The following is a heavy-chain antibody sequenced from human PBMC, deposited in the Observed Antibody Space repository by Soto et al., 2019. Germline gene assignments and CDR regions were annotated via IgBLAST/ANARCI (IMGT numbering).Heavy chain of an antibody. Sequence: GGSLRLSCAASGFTFSSYAMHWVRQAPGKGLEWVAVISYDGSNKYYADSVKGRFTISRDSSKNTLYLQMNSLRAEDTAVYYCARGEYYYDSSGYYPPTIYYYYGMDVWGQGTTVTVSS. CDR3: ARGEYYYDSSGYYPPTIYYYYGMDV. J-gene: IGHJ6*02. CDR2: ISYDGSNK. CDR1: GFTFSSYA. V-gene: IGHV3-30-3*01. D-gene: IGHD3-22*01.